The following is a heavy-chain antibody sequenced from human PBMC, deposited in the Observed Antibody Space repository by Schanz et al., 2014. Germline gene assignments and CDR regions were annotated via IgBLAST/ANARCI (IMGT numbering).Heavy chain of an antibody. Sequence: QVQLLESGGGLFKPGGSLRLSCAGSGFTFADYYMTWIRQAPGKGLEWIGNIYYTGTTYYNPSLKSRVSISVDTSKNQVSLKLPSVTAADTAVFYCARRDNYLSAFDIWGQGTMVIVSS. CDR3: ARRDNYLSAFDI. CDR1: GFTFADYY. V-gene: IGHV4-38-2*01. D-gene: IGHD4-4*01. J-gene: IGHJ3*02. CDR2: IYYTGTT.